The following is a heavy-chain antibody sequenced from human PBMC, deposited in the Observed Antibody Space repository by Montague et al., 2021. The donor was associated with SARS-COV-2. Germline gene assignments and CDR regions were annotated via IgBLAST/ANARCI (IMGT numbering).Heavy chain of an antibody. CDR1: GGSISSSSYY. CDR3: ARHLGDWFSVVVHIWFDP. CDR2: IYYSGST. D-gene: IGHD2-2*01. J-gene: IGHJ5*02. Sequence: SETLSLTCTVSGGSISSSSYYWGWIRQPPGKGLEWIGNIYYSGSTYYNPSLKSRVTISADTSKNQFSLKLRSVTAADTAVYYCARHLGDWFSVVVHIWFDPWGQGTLVTVSS. V-gene: IGHV4-39*01.